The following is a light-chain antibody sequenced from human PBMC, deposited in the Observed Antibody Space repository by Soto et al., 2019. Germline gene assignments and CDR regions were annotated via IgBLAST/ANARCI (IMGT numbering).Light chain of an antibody. Sequence: EIVLTQSPATLSLSPGYRATLSCRASQSVSTYLVWYQQKPGQAPRLLIYDASNRATGIPARFSGSGSGTDFTLTISSLEPEDFAVYFCQQRSNWLYTFGQGTKLEIK. CDR3: QQRSNWLYT. CDR2: DAS. CDR1: QSVSTY. V-gene: IGKV3-11*01. J-gene: IGKJ2*01.